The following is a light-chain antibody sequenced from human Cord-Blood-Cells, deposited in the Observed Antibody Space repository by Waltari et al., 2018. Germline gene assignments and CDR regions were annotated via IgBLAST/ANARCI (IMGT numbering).Light chain of an antibody. V-gene: IGKV4-1*01. Sequence: DIVMTQSPDSLAVSLGESATINCKCSQSVLYSSNNKNYVAWYQQKPGQPPRLLIDWAATRESGVPDRFSDRGSGTDLTLTISSLQAEDVAVYYCQQYYSTRTFGQGTKVEIK. J-gene: IGKJ1*01. CDR3: QQYYSTRT. CDR2: WAA. CDR1: QSVLYSSNNKNY.